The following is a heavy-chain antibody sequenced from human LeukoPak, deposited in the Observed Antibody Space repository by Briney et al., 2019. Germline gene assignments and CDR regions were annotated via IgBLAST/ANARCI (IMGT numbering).Heavy chain of an antibody. V-gene: IGHV3-21*01. CDR1: GFTFKNAW. J-gene: IGHJ3*02. D-gene: IGHD3-9*01. Sequence: PGGSLRLSCEASGFTFKNAWMNWVRQAPGQGLEWVSSISSSSSYIYYADSVKGRFTISRDNAKNSLYLQMNSLRAEDTAVYYCARAYYDILTGYYSGAFDIWGQGTMVTVSS. CDR3: ARAYYDILTGYYSGAFDI. CDR2: ISSSSSYI.